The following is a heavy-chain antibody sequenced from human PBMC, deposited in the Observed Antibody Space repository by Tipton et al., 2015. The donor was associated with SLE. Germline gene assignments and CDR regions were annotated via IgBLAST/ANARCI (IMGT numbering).Heavy chain of an antibody. V-gene: IGHV4-31*03. J-gene: IGHJ4*02. Sequence: TLSLTCSVSGGSIRSDDYYWSWIRQHPGKGLEWIGHISYSGSTYYNPSLKSRVSISVDTSKNRFSLKLSSVTAADTAVYFCARGGVGGYDYFDHWGQGTLVTVSS. CDR3: ARGGVGGYDYFDH. CDR1: GGSIRSDDYY. CDR2: ISYSGST. D-gene: IGHD5-12*01.